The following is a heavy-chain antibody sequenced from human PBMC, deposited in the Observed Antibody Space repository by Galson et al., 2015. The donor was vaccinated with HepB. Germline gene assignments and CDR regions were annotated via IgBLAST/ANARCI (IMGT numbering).Heavy chain of an antibody. CDR1: GSWFSRYW. J-gene: IGHJ4*02. D-gene: IGHD4/OR15-4a*01. CDR2: IFPDDSDT. Sequence: QSGAEVTKPGESLKISCQGSGSWFSRYWIAWVRQMPGKGLEWMGIIFPDDSDTRYSPSFQGQVTISADTSISTAYLQWSSLKASDTAVYFCARADWTMVDPYYLDYWGQGTLVTVSS. CDR3: ARADWTMVDPYYLDY. V-gene: IGHV5-51*01.